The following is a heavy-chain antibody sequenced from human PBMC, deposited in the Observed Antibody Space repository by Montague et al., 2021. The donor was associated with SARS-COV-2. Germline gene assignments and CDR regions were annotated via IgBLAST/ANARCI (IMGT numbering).Heavy chain of an antibody. V-gene: IGHV3-23*01. Sequence: SLRLSCAASGVSFSNYVMNWVRQAPGKGLEWVSSIGGSGVDTYYADSVKGRFAISRDNSKNTLYLQMDSLRAEDTALYHCAKSGYCNTKCAAPDVWGQGTTVTVSS. J-gene: IGHJ6*02. CDR3: AKSGYCNTKCAAPDV. D-gene: IGHD2-15*01. CDR1: GVSFSNYV. CDR2: IGGSGVDT.